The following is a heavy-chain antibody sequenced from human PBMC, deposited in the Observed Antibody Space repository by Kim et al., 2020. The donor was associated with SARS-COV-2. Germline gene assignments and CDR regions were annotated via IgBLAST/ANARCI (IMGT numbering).Heavy chain of an antibody. CDR1: GGSFSGYY. CDR2: INHSGST. J-gene: IGHJ2*01. CDR3: ARAGVFGEDPWFDFDL. V-gene: IGHV4-34*01. D-gene: IGHD3-10*02. Sequence: SETLSLTCAVYGGSFSGYYWSWIRQPPGKGLEWIGEINHSGSTNYNPSLKSRVTISVDTSKNQFSLKLSSVTAADTAVYYCARAGVFGEDPWFDFDLWGRGTLVTVSS.